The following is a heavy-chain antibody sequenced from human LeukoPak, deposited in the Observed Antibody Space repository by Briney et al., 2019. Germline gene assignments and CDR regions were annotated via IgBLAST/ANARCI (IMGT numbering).Heavy chain of an antibody. D-gene: IGHD5-24*01. CDR3: ARLRRWLQSNYFDY. CDR2: IYYSGST. Sequence: SETLSLTCTVSGGPISSYYWSWIRQPPGKGLEWIGYIYYSGSTDYNPSLKSRVTISVDTSKNQFSLKLSSVTAADTAVYYCARLRRWLQSNYFDYWGQGTLVTVSS. J-gene: IGHJ4*02. CDR1: GGPISSYY. V-gene: IGHV4-59*08.